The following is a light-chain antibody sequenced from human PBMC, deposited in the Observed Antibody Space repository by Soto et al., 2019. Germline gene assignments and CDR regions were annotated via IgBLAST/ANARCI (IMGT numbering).Light chain of an antibody. CDR2: EVS. J-gene: IGLJ1*01. Sequence: SVMTQAASVSGSPGQPITISCTGSSSDLGGFNYVSWYQIHPGKAPRLIVYEVSNRPSGVSNRFSGSKSGNTASLTISGLQADDEAVYFCSSYTSSSIFYVFGSGTKVTVL. CDR1: SSDLGGFNY. V-gene: IGLV2-14*01. CDR3: SSYTSSSIFYV.